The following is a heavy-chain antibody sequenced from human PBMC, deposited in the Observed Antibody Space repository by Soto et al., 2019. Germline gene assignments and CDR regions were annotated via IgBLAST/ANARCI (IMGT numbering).Heavy chain of an antibody. Sequence: GGSLRLSCAASGFTFSSYSMNWVRQAPGKGLEWVSSISSSSSYIYYADSVKGRFTISRDNAKNSLYLQMNSLRAEDTAVYYCARDLSFVSSEIDYWGQGTLVTVSS. J-gene: IGHJ4*02. D-gene: IGHD6-25*01. CDR2: ISSSSSYI. CDR3: ARDLSFVSSEIDY. CDR1: GFTFSSYS. V-gene: IGHV3-21*06.